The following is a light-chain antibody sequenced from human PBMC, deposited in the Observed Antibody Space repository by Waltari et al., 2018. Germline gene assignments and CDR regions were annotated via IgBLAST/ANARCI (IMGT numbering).Light chain of an antibody. CDR1: DSDVGAYHF. Sequence: QSALTQPASVPGSPGQSITISCTGTDSDVGAYHFVSWYRQHPGKAPHLIIYEVSERPPRMSDRFSGSKADNPASLTISGLQADDEAVYYCSSYTTSNAPGVVGTGTKVTVL. V-gene: IGLV2-14*01. CDR2: EVS. CDR3: SSYTTSNAPGV. J-gene: IGLJ1*01.